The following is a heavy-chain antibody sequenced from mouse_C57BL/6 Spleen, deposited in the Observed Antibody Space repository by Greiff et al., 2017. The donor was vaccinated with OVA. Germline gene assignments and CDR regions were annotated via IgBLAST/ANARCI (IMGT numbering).Heavy chain of an antibody. CDR1: GYTFTSYW. Sequence: VKLQQPGAELVKPGASVKLSCKASGYTFTSYWMQWVKQRPGQGLEWIGEIDPSDSYTNYNQKFKGKATLTVDTSSSTAYMQLSSLTSEDSAVYYCARNGLYAMDYWGQGTSVTVSS. D-gene: IGHD3-1*01. J-gene: IGHJ4*01. CDR3: ARNGLYAMDY. CDR2: IDPSDSYT. V-gene: IGHV1-50*01.